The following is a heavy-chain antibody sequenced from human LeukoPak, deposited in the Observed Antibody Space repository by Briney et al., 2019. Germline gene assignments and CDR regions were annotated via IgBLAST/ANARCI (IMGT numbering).Heavy chain of an antibody. J-gene: IGHJ5*02. V-gene: IGHV1-69*04. CDR2: IIPILGIA. Sequence: SVKVSCKASGGTFSSYTISWVRQAPGQGLEWMGRIIPILGIANYAQKFQGRVTITADKSTSTAYMELSSLRSEDTAVYYCARDLSGLERLGEHSWFDPWGQGTLVTVSS. CDR3: ARDLSGLERLGEHSWFDP. CDR1: GGTFSSYT. D-gene: IGHD1-1*01.